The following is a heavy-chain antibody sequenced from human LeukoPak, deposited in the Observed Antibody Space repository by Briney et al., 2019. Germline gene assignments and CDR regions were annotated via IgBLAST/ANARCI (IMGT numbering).Heavy chain of an antibody. CDR2: ISYDGSNK. Sequence: GGSLRLSCAASGFTFSSYGMHWVRQAPGKGLEWVAVISYDGSNKYYADSVKGRFTISRDNSKNTLYLQMNSLRAEDTAVYYCARGDTIFGVVIPPYFDYWGQGTLVTVSS. D-gene: IGHD3-3*01. CDR1: GFTFSSYG. CDR3: ARGDTIFGVVIPPYFDY. J-gene: IGHJ4*02. V-gene: IGHV3-30*03.